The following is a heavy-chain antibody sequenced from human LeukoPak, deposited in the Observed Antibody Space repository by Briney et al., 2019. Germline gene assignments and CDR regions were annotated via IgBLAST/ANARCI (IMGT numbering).Heavy chain of an antibody. CDR2: IKEDGSEK. J-gene: IGHJ6*03. Sequence: GGSLRLSCAASGFTFSTYWMSWVRQAPGKGLEWVATIKEDGSEKYYADSVKGRFIISRDNSKNSLNLQMSSLRGEDTAVYYCARAVANIEPGVYHNYMDVWGRGTTVTVSS. D-gene: IGHD6-19*01. CDR1: GFTFSTYW. V-gene: IGHV3-7*01. CDR3: ARAVANIEPGVYHNYMDV.